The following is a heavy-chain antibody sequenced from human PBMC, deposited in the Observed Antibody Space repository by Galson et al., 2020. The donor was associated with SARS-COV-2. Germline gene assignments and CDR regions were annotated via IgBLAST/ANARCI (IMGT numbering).Heavy chain of an antibody. J-gene: IGHJ6*02. V-gene: IGHV4-34*01. D-gene: IGHD2-2*01. CDR3: ARGECSSTSCSLDYYYGMDV. CDR2: INHSGST. CDR1: GGSFSGYY. Sequence: SETLSLTCAVYGGSFSGYYWSWIRQPPGKGLEWIGEINHSGSTNYNPSLKSRVTISVDTSKNQFSLKLSSVTAADTAVYYCARGECSSTSCSLDYYYGMDVWGQGTTVTVSS.